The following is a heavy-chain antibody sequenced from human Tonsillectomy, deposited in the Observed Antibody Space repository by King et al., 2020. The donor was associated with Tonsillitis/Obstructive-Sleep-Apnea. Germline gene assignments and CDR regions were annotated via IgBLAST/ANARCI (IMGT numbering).Heavy chain of an antibody. Sequence: LVQSGAEMKKPGASEKVSCKASGYTFTTYYISWVRQAPGQALEWMGWISAYNGNTNSAQKLQGRVNMTTNTSTSTAHMELRSLRSDDTAEYYCARVLDYYYYMDVCGKGTTVTVSS. CDR3: ARVLDYYYYMDV. CDR1: GYTFTTYY. V-gene: IGHV1-18*01. J-gene: IGHJ6*03. CDR2: ISAYNGNT.